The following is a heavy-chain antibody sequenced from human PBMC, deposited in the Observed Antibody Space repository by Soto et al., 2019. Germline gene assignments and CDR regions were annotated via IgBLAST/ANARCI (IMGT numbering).Heavy chain of an antibody. CDR2: ISSSSSYI. CDR3: ARDIVVVPAAMSGRYYYYGMDV. D-gene: IGHD2-2*01. V-gene: IGHV3-21*01. CDR1: GFTFSSYS. Sequence: LSCAASGFTFSSYSMNWVRQAPGKGLEWVSSISSSSSYIYYADSVKGRFTISRDNAKNSLYLQMNSLRAEDTAVYYCARDIVVVPAAMSGRYYYYGMDVWGQGTTVTVSS. J-gene: IGHJ6*02.